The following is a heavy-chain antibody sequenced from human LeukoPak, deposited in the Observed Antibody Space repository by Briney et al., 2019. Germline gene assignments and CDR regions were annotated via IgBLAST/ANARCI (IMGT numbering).Heavy chain of an antibody. J-gene: IGHJ4*02. V-gene: IGHV4-34*01. CDR2: INHSGST. CDR3: ARVQAAGDGYFFDF. Sequence: SETLSLTCAVYGGSFSGYYWSWIRQPPGKGLEWIGEINHSGSTNYNPSLKSRATISVDTSKNQFSLKLSSVSAADTAVYYCARVQAAGDGYFFDFWGQGTLVTVSS. CDR1: GGSFSGYY. D-gene: IGHD7-27*01.